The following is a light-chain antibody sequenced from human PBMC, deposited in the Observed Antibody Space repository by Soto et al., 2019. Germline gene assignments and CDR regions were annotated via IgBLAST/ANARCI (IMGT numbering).Light chain of an antibody. CDR1: QSISTW. CDR2: KAS. J-gene: IGKJ1*01. V-gene: IGKV1-5*03. Sequence: DIQMTQSPSTLSASVGDRVTITCRARQSISTWLAGYQHKPGKAPKLLNYKASNLESGVPSRFSGSGSGTEFTLTISSLQPDDFATYYCQQYNRYWTFGQGTKVEIK. CDR3: QQYNRYWT.